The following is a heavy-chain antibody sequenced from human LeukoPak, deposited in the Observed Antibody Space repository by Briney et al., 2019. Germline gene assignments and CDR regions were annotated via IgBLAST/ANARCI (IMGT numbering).Heavy chain of an antibody. J-gene: IGHJ4*02. CDR2: IIPIFGTA. CDR3: ARDEGPPAVAIVGASRTDY. V-gene: IGHV1-69*06. CDR1: GGTFSSYA. D-gene: IGHD1-26*01. Sequence: GSSVKVSCKASGGTFSSYAISWVRQAPGQGLEWMGGIIPIFGTANYAQKFQGRVTITADKSTSTAYMELSSLRSEDTAVYYCARDEGPPAVAIVGASRTDYWGQGTLVTVSS.